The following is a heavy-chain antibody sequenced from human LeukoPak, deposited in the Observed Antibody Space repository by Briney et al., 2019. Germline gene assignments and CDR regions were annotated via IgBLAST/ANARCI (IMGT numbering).Heavy chain of an antibody. J-gene: IGHJ3*02. Sequence: GGSLRLSCAASEVTFTNYAMSWVRQAPGKGLEWVSSISESGGSTYYADSGKGRFTISRDNSKNTLYLQMNSLRVEDTAVYYCAKGNAAFDIWGQGTMVIVSS. D-gene: IGHD1-1*01. CDR2: ISESGGST. CDR1: EVTFTNYA. CDR3: AKGNAAFDI. V-gene: IGHV3-23*01.